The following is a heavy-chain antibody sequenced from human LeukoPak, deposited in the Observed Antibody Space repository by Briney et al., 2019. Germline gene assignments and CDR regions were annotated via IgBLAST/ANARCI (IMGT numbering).Heavy chain of an antibody. CDR2: ISSSGSTI. CDR3: AGVPRPQRCWFDP. Sequence: PGGSLRLSCVASGFTFSDYYMSWIRQAPGKGLEWVSYISSSGSTIYYADSVKGRFTISRDNAKNSLYLQMNSLRAEDTAVYYCAGVPRPQRCWFDPWGQGTLVTVSS. D-gene: IGHD2-2*01. V-gene: IGHV3-11*01. J-gene: IGHJ5*02. CDR1: GFTFSDYY.